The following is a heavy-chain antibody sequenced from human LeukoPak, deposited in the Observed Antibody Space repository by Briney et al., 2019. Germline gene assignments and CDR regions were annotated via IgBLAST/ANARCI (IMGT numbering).Heavy chain of an antibody. J-gene: IGHJ4*02. Sequence: PGGSLRLSCAASGLNFSNYAMTWVRQAPGKGLEWVSVVTGSSRYTYYADSVKGRFTISRDNSKNMLYLEMNSLRVEDTAIYYCAKDRSSSTSCSNYWGRGTLVTVSS. CDR1: GLNFSNYA. V-gene: IGHV3-23*01. CDR2: VTGSSRYT. CDR3: AKDRSSSTSCSNY. D-gene: IGHD2-2*01.